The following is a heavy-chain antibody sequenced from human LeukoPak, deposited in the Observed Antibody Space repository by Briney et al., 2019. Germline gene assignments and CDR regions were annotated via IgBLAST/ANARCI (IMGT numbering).Heavy chain of an antibody. CDR3: ARYTHSSGFDY. D-gene: IGHD6-19*01. J-gene: IGHJ4*02. CDR1: GLIVSNNY. Sequence: GGSLRLSCAASGLIVSNNYMSWVRQAPGKGLEWVSVIYSGGSTYYADSVKGRFTISRDNSKNTLYLQMNSLRAEDTAVYYCARYTHSSGFDYWGQGTLVTVSS. CDR2: IYSGGST. V-gene: IGHV3-53*01.